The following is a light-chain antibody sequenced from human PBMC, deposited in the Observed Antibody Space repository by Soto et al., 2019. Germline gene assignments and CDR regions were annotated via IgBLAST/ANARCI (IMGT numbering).Light chain of an antibody. Sequence: DIQMTQSPSTLSASVGDRVTITCRASQSVSSWLAWYQQKPGKAPNLVIYTASSLESGVPSRFSGSGSGTECTLTISSLQADDFATYYCQQYKSAWTFGQGTTVESK. CDR2: TAS. CDR3: QQYKSAWT. V-gene: IGKV1-5*03. CDR1: QSVSSW. J-gene: IGKJ1*01.